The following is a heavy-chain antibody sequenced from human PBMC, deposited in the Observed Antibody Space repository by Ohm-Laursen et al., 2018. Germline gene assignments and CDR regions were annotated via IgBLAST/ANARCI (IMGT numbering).Heavy chain of an antibody. CDR2: ISSSSSYI. D-gene: IGHD6-13*01. CDR1: GFTFSSYS. CDR3: ARDSRSAAGIFDY. J-gene: IGHJ4*02. V-gene: IGHV3-21*01. Sequence: GSLRLSCTASGFTFSSYSMNWVRQAPGKGLEWVSSISSSSSYIYYADSVKGRFTISRDNAKNSLYLQMHSLRAEDTAVYYCARDSRSAAGIFDYWGQGTLVTVSS.